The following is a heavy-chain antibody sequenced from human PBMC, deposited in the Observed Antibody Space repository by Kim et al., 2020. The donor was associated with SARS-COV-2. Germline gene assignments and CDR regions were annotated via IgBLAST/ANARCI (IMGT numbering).Heavy chain of an antibody. D-gene: IGHD5-18*01. Sequence: PSLKSRVLISADTSKNQFSPKLSSETAADTSIYYCARCAKSLNTAMITDFWGQGTLVTVSS. J-gene: IGHJ4*02. V-gene: IGHV4-34*01. CDR3: ARCAKSLNTAMITDF.